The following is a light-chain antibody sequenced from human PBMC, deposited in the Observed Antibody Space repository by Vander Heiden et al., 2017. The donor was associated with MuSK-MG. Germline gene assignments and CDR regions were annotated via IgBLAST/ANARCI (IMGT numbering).Light chain of an antibody. Sequence: DIQMTQSPSSLSASVGDRVTITCQASQDISNYLNWYQQKPGKAPKLLIYDASNLETGVPSRFSGSGSGTDFTFTISSLQPEDIATYYCQQYDNLSLTFGPGTKVYIK. CDR3: QQYDNLSLT. V-gene: IGKV1-33*01. J-gene: IGKJ3*01. CDR1: QDISNY. CDR2: DAS.